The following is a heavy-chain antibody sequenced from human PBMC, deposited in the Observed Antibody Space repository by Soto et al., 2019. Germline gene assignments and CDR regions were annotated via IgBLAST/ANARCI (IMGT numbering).Heavy chain of an antibody. CDR2: TSNSGST. D-gene: IGHD2-2*01. J-gene: IGHJ4*02. CDR1: GGSITSSGYY. V-gene: IGHV4-31*03. CDR3: ARGGGSTKVDY. Sequence: QVQLQESGPGLVKPSQTLSLTCTVSGGSITSSGYYWSWIRQHPGEGLEWIGFTSNSGSTSYNTSHQNRVTISVDASSNQFSLTLKSVTAADTAVYYCARGGGSTKVDYWGQGTLVNVSP.